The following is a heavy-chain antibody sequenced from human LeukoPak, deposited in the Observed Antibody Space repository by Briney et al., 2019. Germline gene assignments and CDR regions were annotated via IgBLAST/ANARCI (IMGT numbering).Heavy chain of an antibody. V-gene: IGHV4-4*02. D-gene: IGHD5-24*01. Sequence: SGTLSLTCAVSGGSISSINRWSWVRQPPGKGLEWIGEIYHSGNTNHNTSLKSRVTISVDKSKNLFSLKLNSVTAADTAVYYCARKKSLVEMATRGAFDIWGQGTMVTVSS. CDR2: IYHSGNT. J-gene: IGHJ3*02. CDR3: ARKKSLVEMATRGAFDI. CDR1: GGSISSINR.